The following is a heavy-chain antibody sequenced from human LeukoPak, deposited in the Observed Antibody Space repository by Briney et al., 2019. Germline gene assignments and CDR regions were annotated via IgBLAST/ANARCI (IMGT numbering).Heavy chain of an antibody. CDR1: GFAFHNYA. J-gene: IGHJ6*02. D-gene: IGHD4-23*01. CDR2: INWNSDTK. CDR3: AKDTGGNGAYFYAMDV. V-gene: IGHV3-9*01. Sequence: GRSQRLSCVGSGFAFHNYAMHWVRRPPGKGLEWVSAINWNSDTKAYADSVKGRFTISRDRARNSLYLQMDGLRPEDTALYYCAKDTGGNGAYFYAMDVWGQGTSVTVSS.